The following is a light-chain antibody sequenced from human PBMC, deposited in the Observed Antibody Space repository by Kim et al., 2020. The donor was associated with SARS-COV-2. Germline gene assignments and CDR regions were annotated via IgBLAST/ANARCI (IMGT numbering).Light chain of an antibody. CDR2: DTS. Sequence: DIQMTQSPSSLSASVGDRVTITCRASQDINNYLDWYQQKPGKVPKLLIYDTSTLQSGVPSRFSGSGSGTDFTFTITSLQPEDVATYFCQKYNNAPLTFGGGTKVDIK. CDR1: QDINNY. CDR3: QKYNNAPLT. J-gene: IGKJ4*02. V-gene: IGKV1-27*01.